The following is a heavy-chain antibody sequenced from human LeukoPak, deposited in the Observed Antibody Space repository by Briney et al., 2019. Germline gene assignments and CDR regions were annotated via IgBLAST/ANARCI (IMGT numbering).Heavy chain of an antibody. CDR3: ARDVHGDYGSGWFDP. D-gene: IGHD4-17*01. V-gene: IGHV1-69*05. CDR1: GGTFNNSA. CDR2: IMPLFGTA. Sequence: SVNVSCKTSGGTFNNSAISWVRQAPGQGLEWLGGIMPLFGTAGYAQKFQGRVTITKDESTRTVYLELTSLTSDDTAVYYCARDVHGDYGSGWFDPWGQGTLVSVSS. J-gene: IGHJ5*02.